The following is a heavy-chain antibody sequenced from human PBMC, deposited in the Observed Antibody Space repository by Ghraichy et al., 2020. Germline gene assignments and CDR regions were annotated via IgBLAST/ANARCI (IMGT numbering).Heavy chain of an antibody. V-gene: IGHV3-23*01. CDR1: GFTFSGYA. D-gene: IGHD2-21*01. CDR2: ISGSGGTT. J-gene: IGHJ4*02. CDR3: ARLPYCGSDCFSYYFDY. Sequence: LTCAASGFTFSGYAMSWVRQAPGKGLEWVSAISGSGGTTYYADSVKGHFTISRDNSKNTVYLQMNSLRADDTAVYYCARLPYCGSDCFSYYFDYWGQGTLVTVSS.